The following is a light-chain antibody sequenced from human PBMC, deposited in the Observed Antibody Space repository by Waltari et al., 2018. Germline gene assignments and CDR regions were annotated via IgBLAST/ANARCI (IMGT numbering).Light chain of an antibody. J-gene: IGKJ1*01. V-gene: IGKV3-20*01. Sequence: EIMLTQSPGTLSLSPGERATLSCRASQIIFRALAWYQQKPGQAPRLLIYDVSTRASGIPVRVSGSGSGTDFSLTISRLEPEDFSVYYWQHYVRLPLTFGQGTKLEFK. CDR2: DVS. CDR3: QHYVRLPLT. CDR1: QIIFRA.